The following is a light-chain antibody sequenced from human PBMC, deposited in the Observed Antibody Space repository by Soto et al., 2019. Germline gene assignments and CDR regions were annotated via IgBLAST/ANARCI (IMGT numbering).Light chain of an antibody. Sequence: QSALTQPASVSGSPGQSITISCTGTSSDVGGYNYVSWFQLHPGKAPKLMVYEVSNRPSGISSRLSGSKSGNTASLTISGLQAEDEADYYCSSFTSSRIYVFGTGTKVTV. CDR2: EVS. J-gene: IGLJ1*01. CDR3: SSFTSSRIYV. CDR1: SSDVGGYNY. V-gene: IGLV2-14*01.